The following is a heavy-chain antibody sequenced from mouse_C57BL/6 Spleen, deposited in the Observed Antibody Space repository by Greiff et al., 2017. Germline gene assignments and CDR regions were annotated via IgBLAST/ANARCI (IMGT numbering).Heavy chain of an antibody. Sequence: VQLQQPGAELVKPGASVKLSCKASGYTFTSYWMHWVKQRPGQGLEWIGMIHPNSGSTNYNEKFKSNATLTVDKSSSTAYMQLSSLTSEDSAVYYCARSNWDPYYAMDYWGQGTSVTVSS. V-gene: IGHV1-64*01. CDR1: GYTFTSYW. D-gene: IGHD4-1*01. CDR3: ARSNWDPYYAMDY. CDR2: IHPNSGST. J-gene: IGHJ4*01.